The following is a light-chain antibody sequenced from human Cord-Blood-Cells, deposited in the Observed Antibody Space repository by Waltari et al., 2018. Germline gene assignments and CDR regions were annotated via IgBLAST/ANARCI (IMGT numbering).Light chain of an antibody. J-gene: IGLJ2*01. CDR3: SSYAGSNNLV. Sequence: QSALTQPPSASGSPGQSVTISCTGTSSDVGGYNYVSWYQQHPGQAPKLMIYEVSKRPSWVPDRFAGSKSGNTASLTVSGLQAEDEADYYCSSYAGSNNLVFGGGTKLTVL. V-gene: IGLV2-8*01. CDR2: EVS. CDR1: SSDVGGYNY.